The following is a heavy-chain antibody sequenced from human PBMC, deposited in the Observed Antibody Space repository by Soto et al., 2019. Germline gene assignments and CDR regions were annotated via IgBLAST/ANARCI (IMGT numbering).Heavy chain of an antibody. CDR1: GYSISSGYY. CDR2: IYHSGNT. CDR3: ARGADIEATTGDAFDI. J-gene: IGHJ3*02. Sequence: PSETLSLTCAVSGYSISSGYYWGWIRQPPGKGLEWIGSIYHSGNTYYNPSLKSRVIISLDTSKTQFSLKLSSVTAADTAVYYCARGADIEATTGDAFDIWGQGTMVT. V-gene: IGHV4-38-2*01. D-gene: IGHD5-12*01.